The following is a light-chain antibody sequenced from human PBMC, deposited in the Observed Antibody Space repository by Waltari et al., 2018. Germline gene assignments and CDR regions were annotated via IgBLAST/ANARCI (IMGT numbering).Light chain of an antibody. CDR2: KTS. J-gene: IGKJ3*01. V-gene: IGKV1-5*03. Sequence: DIQMTQSPSTLSASVGDRVTLICRASQRLSSYLAWYQQKPGKAPKLLIYKTSSLETGVPSSFSGTGSGTEFTLTISSLQPDDIATYYCQQYNSYPFTFGPGTKVDIK. CDR3: QQYNSYPFT. CDR1: QRLSSY.